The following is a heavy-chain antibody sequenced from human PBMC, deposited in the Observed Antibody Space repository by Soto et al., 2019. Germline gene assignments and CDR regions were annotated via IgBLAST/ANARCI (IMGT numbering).Heavy chain of an antibody. Sequence: EVHLVESGGGLVKPGGSLRLSCAASGFSFSSYSFNWVRQAPGKGLEWVSSISSSSTYIYYADSLKGRFTISRDNANNSLFLQMNSLRAEDSAVYYCVREILAVAANPGMDVWGQGTTVTVSS. CDR1: GFSFSSYS. V-gene: IGHV3-21*01. CDR2: ISSSSTYI. CDR3: VREILAVAANPGMDV. D-gene: IGHD6-19*01. J-gene: IGHJ6*02.